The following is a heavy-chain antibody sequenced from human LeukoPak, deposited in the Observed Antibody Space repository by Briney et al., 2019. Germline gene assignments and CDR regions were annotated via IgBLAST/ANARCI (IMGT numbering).Heavy chain of an antibody. J-gene: IGHJ4*02. CDR3: ARRPTYYDYVWGSYRSPYFDY. V-gene: IGHV4-34*01. CDR1: GGSFSGYY. Sequence: KPSETLSLTCAVYGGSFSGYYWSWIRQPPGKGVEWIGEINHSGSTNYNPSLKSRVTISVDTSKNQFSLKLSSVTAADTAVYYCARRPTYYDYVWGSYRSPYFDYWGQGTLVTVSS. D-gene: IGHD3-16*02. CDR2: INHSGST.